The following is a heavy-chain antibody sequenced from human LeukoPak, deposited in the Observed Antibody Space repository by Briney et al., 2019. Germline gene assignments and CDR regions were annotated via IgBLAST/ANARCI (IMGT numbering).Heavy chain of an antibody. CDR1: GFTLFSYW. CDR2: INSDGRST. D-gene: IGHD4-17*01. V-gene: IGHV3-74*01. J-gene: IGHJ4*02. Sequence: GGSLRLSCAASGFTLFSYWMHWVRQAPGKGLVWVSRINSDGRSTSYADSVRGRFTISRDNAKNTLYLQMNSLRAEDTAVYYCARGRTTVTFFDYWGQGTLVTVSS. CDR3: ARGRTTVTFFDY.